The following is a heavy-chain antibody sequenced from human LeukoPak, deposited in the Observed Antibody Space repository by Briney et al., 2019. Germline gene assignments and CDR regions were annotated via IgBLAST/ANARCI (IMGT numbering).Heavy chain of an antibody. CDR2: IDPSDSYT. Sequence: GESLKISCRGSRYSLTSLWISWVRQMPGKGLEWMGRIDPSDSYTNYSPSFQGHVTISADKSISTAYLQWSSLKASDTAMYYCARIASYIISHEFDNWGQRTLVTVSS. CDR1: RYSLTSLW. V-gene: IGHV5-10-1*01. D-gene: IGHD6-6*01. J-gene: IGHJ4*02. CDR3: ARIASYIISHEFDN.